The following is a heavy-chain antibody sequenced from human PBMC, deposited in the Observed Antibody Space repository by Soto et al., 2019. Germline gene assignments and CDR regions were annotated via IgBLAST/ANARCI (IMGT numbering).Heavy chain of an antibody. Sequence: ASVKVSCKVSGYTLTELSMHWVRQAPGKGLEWMGGFDTEDGETIYAQKFQGRVTMTEDTSTDTAYMELSSLRSEDTAVYYCAGSDILTGYDAFDIWGQGTMVT. V-gene: IGHV1-24*01. CDR3: AGSDILTGYDAFDI. D-gene: IGHD3-9*01. CDR1: GYTLTELS. CDR2: FDTEDGET. J-gene: IGHJ3*02.